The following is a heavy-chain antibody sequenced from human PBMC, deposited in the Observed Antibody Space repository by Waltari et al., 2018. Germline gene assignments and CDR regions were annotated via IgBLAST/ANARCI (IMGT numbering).Heavy chain of an antibody. CDR3: ARVFSWSNWFDP. CDR2: IIPIFGTA. Sequence: QVQLVQSGAEVKKPGSSVKVSCKASGGTFRSYAISWVRQAPGQGLEWMGGIIPIFGTANYAQKFQGRVPITADEATSTAYMELSSLRSEDTAVYYCARVFSWSNWFDPWGQGTLVTVSS. J-gene: IGHJ5*02. D-gene: IGHD6-13*01. V-gene: IGHV1-69*01. CDR1: GGTFRSYA.